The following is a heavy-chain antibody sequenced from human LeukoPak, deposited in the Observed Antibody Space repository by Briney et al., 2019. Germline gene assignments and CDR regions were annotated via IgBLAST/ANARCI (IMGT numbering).Heavy chain of an antibody. Sequence: PSETLSLTCTVSGGSISIYYWSWIRQPPGKGREGIGEINHSGSTNYNPSLKSRVTISVDTSKNQFSLKLSSVTAADTAVYYCARGYYYDSSGYYYDVFDIWGQGTMVTVSS. V-gene: IGHV4-34*01. D-gene: IGHD3-22*01. CDR1: GGSISIYY. CDR2: INHSGST. J-gene: IGHJ3*02. CDR3: ARGYYYDSSGYYYDVFDI.